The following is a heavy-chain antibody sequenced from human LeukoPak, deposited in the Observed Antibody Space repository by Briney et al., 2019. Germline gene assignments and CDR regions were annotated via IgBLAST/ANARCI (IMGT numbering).Heavy chain of an antibody. CDR2: ISACNGNT. CDR1: GYTFTSYG. CDR3: ARDRRITMVRGVMLYYYYGMDV. Sequence: ASVKVSCKASGYTFTSYGISWVRQAPGQGLEWMGWISACNGNTNYAQKLQGRVTMTTDTSTSTAYMELRSLRSDDTAVYYCARDRRITMVRGVMLYYYYGMDVWGQGTTVTVSS. J-gene: IGHJ6*02. D-gene: IGHD3-10*01. V-gene: IGHV1-18*01.